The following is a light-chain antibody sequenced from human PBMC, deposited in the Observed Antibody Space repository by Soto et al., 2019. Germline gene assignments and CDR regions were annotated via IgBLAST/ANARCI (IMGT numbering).Light chain of an antibody. J-gene: IGLJ1*01. Sequence: QSVLAQPASVSGSPGQSITISCTGTSSDVGYYNYVSWYQQHPGKAPKLIIYEVSNRPSGVSNRFSGSKSGNTASLTISGLQAEDEADYYCSLYSSNGSLIFGPGTKVTVL. CDR3: SLYSSNGSLI. CDR2: EVS. V-gene: IGLV2-14*01. CDR1: SSDVGYYNY.